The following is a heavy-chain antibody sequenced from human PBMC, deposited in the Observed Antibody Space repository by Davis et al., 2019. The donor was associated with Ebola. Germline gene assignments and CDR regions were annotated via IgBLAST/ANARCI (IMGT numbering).Heavy chain of an antibody. Sequence: GESLKISCTASGFTFSDYGMHWVRQAPGKGLEWVAVIWYDGSNKYYADSVKGRFTISRDNSKNTLYLQLNSLRAEDTAVYYCLSSGDGPWGQGTLVTVSS. CDR1: GFTFSDYG. J-gene: IGHJ5*02. CDR3: LSSGDGP. V-gene: IGHV3-33*01. D-gene: IGHD3-22*01. CDR2: IWYDGSNK.